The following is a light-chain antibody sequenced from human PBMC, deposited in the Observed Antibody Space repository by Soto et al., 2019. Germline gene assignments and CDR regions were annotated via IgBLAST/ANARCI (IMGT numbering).Light chain of an antibody. Sequence: DIPMTQSPSSLSASVGDRVPITCRPSQSITTFLNWYQQKPGKAPKLLIYAASSLQRGVPSRFSGSGSGTDFTLTISSLQPEDFAVYYCQQSYSNPRTFGQGTKVDIK. V-gene: IGKV1-39*01. CDR3: QQSYSNPRT. J-gene: IGKJ2*01. CDR1: QSITTF. CDR2: AAS.